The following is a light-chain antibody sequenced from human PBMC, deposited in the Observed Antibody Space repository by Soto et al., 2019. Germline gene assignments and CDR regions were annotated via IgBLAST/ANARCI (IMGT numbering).Light chain of an antibody. J-gene: IGKJ1*01. V-gene: IGKV1-5*03. CDR2: KAS. CDR1: QTISSW. Sequence: DIQITQSPSTLSGSAGDRVTITCRASQTISSWLAWYQQKPGKAPKLLIYKASTLKSGVPSRFSGSGSGTEFTLTISSLQPDDFATYYCQHYNSYSEAFGQGTKVDIK. CDR3: QHYNSYSEA.